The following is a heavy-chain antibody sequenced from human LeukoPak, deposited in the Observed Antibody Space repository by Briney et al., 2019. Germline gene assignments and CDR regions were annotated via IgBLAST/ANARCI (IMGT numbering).Heavy chain of an antibody. J-gene: IGHJ4*02. CDR1: GFTFSNYA. CDR3: AKDFPSAY. CDR2: ISGSGGST. Sequence: GGSLRLSCAASGFTFSNYAMSWVRQAPGKGLEWVSGISGSGGSTYYADSVKGRFTISRDNAKNSLYLQMNSLRAEDTALYYCAKDFPSAYWGQGTLVTVSS. V-gene: IGHV3-23*01.